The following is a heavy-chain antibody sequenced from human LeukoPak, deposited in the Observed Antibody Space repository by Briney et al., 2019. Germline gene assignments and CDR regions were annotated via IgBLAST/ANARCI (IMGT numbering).Heavy chain of an antibody. CDR1: GFTFSDYD. D-gene: IGHD3-16*02. V-gene: IGHV3-11*05. Sequence: GGSLRLSCAASGFTFSDYDMSWIRQAPGKGLEWVSYISSSSSYINYADSVKGRFTISRDNAKNSLYLQMNSLRADDTAVYYCARERLGELSYHDYWGQGTLVTVSS. J-gene: IGHJ4*02. CDR2: ISSSSSYI. CDR3: ARERLGELSYHDY.